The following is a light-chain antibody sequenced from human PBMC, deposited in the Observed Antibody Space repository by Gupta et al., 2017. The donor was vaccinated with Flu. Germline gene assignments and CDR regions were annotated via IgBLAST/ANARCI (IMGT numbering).Light chain of an antibody. CDR3: QQYYGYPLT. J-gene: IGKJ4*01. V-gene: IGKV1-8*01. Sequence: LSSTGGDRVTITCRASQGISSYLAWYQQKPGKAPKFLTYAASTLESGVPSRFSGSGSGTDFTLTISRLQSEDFATYYCQQYYGYPLTFGGGTKVEI. CDR2: AAS. CDR1: QGISSY.